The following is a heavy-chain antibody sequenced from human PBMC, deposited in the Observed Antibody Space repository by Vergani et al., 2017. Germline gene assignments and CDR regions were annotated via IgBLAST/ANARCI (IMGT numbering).Heavy chain of an antibody. CDR2: IRYDGSNK. CDR1: GFTFSSYG. J-gene: IGHJ6*02. CDR3: AKDWEPLAYCSRSTNRDGVDG. D-gene: IGHD2-2*01. Sequence: QVLLVESGGGVVQPGGSLRLSCAASGFTFSSYGMNWVRQAPGKGLEWVALIRYDGSNKYYGDSVKGRFTISRDNSKNTLYVQMNSLRTEDTAVYYKAKDWEPLAYCSRSTNRDGVDGWNRGTTVTVYS. V-gene: IGHV3-30*02.